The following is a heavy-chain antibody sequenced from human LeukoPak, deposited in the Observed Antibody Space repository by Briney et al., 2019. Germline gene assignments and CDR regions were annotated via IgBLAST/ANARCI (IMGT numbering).Heavy chain of an antibody. CDR1: GFTVSSNY. J-gene: IGHJ4*02. D-gene: IGHD6-19*01. CDR3: ARATTEAGISVTGTAY. Sequence: GGSLRLSCAASGFTVSSNYMSWVRQAPGKGLEWVSVIYSGGSTYYADSVKGRFTISRDNSKNTLYLQMNSLRAEDTAVYYCARATTEAGISVTGTAYWGQGTLVTVSS. V-gene: IGHV3-66*01. CDR2: IYSGGST.